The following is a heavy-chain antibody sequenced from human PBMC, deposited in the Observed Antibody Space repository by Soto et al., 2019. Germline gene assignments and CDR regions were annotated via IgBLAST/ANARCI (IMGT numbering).Heavy chain of an antibody. CDR2: ISYDGSNK. D-gene: IGHD3-22*01. J-gene: IGHJ4*02. CDR3: AKDAGTMIVVDYFDY. V-gene: IGHV3-30*18. CDR1: GFTFSSYG. Sequence: QVQLVESGGGVVQPGRSLRLSCAASGFTFSSYGMHWVRQAPGKGLEWVAVISYDGSNKYYADSVKGRFTISRDNSKKTLYLQMNSLRAKDTAVYYCAKDAGTMIVVDYFDYWGRGTLVTVSS.